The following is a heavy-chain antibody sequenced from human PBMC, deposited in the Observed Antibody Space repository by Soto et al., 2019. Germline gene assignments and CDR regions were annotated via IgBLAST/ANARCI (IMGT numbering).Heavy chain of an antibody. Sequence: EVQLLESGGGLVQPGGSLRLSCAASGFTFSSYAMSWVRQAPGKGLEWVSAISGSGGSTYYADSVKGRFTISRDNSKNTLYLQMNSLRAEDTAVYYCANMLALVVITPVYYGMDVWGQGTTVTVSS. CDR2: ISGSGGST. CDR3: ANMLALVVITPVYYGMDV. CDR1: GFTFSSYA. V-gene: IGHV3-23*01. J-gene: IGHJ6*02. D-gene: IGHD3-22*01.